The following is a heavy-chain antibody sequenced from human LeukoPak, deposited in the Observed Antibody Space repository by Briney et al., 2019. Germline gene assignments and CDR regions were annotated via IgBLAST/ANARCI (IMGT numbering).Heavy chain of an antibody. CDR1: GFTFSSYS. CDR2: ISSSSSTI. V-gene: IGHV3-48*01. CDR3: ASAIAVADAFDI. J-gene: IGHJ3*02. D-gene: IGHD6-19*01. Sequence: TGGSLRLSCAASGFTFSSYSMNWVRQAPGKGLEWVSYISSSSSTIYYADSVKGRFTISRDNSKNTLYLQMNSLRAEDTAVYYCASAIAVADAFDIWGQGTMVTVSS.